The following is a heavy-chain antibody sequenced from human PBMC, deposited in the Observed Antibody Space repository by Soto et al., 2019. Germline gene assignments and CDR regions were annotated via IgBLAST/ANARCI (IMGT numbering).Heavy chain of an antibody. J-gene: IGHJ4*02. D-gene: IGHD1-26*01. Sequence: GGSLRLSCAASGFTFSSYGMHWVRQAPGKGLEWVAVISYDGSNKYYADSVKGRFTISRENSKNKLYLQMNSLRAEDTAVYYCAKDRASGTSFYFQGLGPDYWGQGTLVTVSS. CDR2: ISYDGSNK. V-gene: IGHV3-30*18. CDR1: GFTFSSYG. CDR3: AKDRASGTSFYFQGLGPDY.